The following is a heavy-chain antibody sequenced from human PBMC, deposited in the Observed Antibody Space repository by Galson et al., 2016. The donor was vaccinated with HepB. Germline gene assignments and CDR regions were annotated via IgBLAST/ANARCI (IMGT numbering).Heavy chain of an antibody. CDR2: IAHSGST. Sequence: ETLSLTCAVYGGSFSDYSWSWIRQPPGKGLEWIGEIAHSGSTNCNPSLKRRVTISEDTSKNQVSLKLRSVIAADTAIYYCARDARRTSKGAPRTFYYYYALDVWGQGTTVTVSS. CDR1: GGSFSDYS. V-gene: IGHV4-34*01. J-gene: IGHJ6*02. CDR3: ARDARRTSKGAPRTFYYYYALDV. D-gene: IGHD1-1*01.